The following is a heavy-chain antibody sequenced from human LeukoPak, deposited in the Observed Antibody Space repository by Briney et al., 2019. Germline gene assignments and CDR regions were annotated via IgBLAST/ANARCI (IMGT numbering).Heavy chain of an antibody. Sequence: SETLSLTCTVSGVSIGYYYWSWIRQPPGKGLEWIGYIYYSGSNNYNPSLKSRVTISVDTSKDQFSLKLSSVTAADTAVYYCARERSPGSYYDAFDIWGQGTMVTVSS. V-gene: IGHV4-59*01. CDR2: IYYSGSN. CDR3: ARERSPGSYYDAFDI. J-gene: IGHJ3*02. CDR1: GVSIGYYY. D-gene: IGHD1-26*01.